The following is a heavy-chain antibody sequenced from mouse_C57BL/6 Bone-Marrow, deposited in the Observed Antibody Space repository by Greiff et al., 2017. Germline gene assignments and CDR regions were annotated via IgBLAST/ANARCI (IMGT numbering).Heavy chain of an antibody. D-gene: IGHD1-1*01. CDR1: GFTFTDYY. CDR3: ARWDYYGSSFLSY. J-gene: IGHJ2*01. CDR2: IRNKANGYTT. Sequence: EVKVEESGGGLVQPGGSLSLSCAASGFTFTDYYMSWVRQPPGKALEWLGFIRNKANGYTTEYSASVKGRFTISRDNYQSILYLQMNALRAEDSATYYCARWDYYGSSFLSYWGQGTTLTVSS. V-gene: IGHV7-3*01.